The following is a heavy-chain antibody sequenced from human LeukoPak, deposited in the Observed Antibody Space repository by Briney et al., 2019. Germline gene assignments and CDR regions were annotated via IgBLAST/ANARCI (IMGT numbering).Heavy chain of an antibody. J-gene: IGHJ3*02. CDR2: ISYDGSNK. CDR3: AKGTARRPSGNAFDI. V-gene: IGHV3-30*18. CDR1: GFTFSSYG. Sequence: TGGSLRLSCAASGFTFSSYGMHWVRQAPGKGLEWVAVISYDGSNKYYADSVKGRFTISRDNTKNTLYLQMNSLRAEDTAVYYCAKGTARRPSGNAFDIWGQGTMVTVSS. D-gene: IGHD1-14*01.